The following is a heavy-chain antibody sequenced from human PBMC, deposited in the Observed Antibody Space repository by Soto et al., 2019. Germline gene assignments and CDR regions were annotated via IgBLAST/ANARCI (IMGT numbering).Heavy chain of an antibody. CDR3: ARGGGVGVAGSAAFDM. J-gene: IGHJ3*02. D-gene: IGHD3-3*01. Sequence: QLHLVQSGAVVKKPGASVTVSCSASGYPVTAYYMHWVRQAPGRGLEWMGGINPATGAAKYTQTFQGRVTQTRDTSTSTVFMELSGLTSEDTAGFYCARGGGVGVAGSAAFDMWGQGTLVTVSS. CDR2: INPATGAA. V-gene: IGHV1-2*02. CDR1: GYPVTAYY.